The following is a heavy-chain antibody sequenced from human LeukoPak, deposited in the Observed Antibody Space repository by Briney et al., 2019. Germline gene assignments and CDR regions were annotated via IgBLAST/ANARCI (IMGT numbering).Heavy chain of an antibody. CDR1: GGSISSYY. J-gene: IGHJ4*02. D-gene: IGHD1-26*01. V-gene: IGHV4-59*08. CDR3: ARLGRGSFLSYFDY. CDR2: IYYSGST. Sequence: SETLSLTCTVSGGSISSYYWSWIRQPPGKGLEWSGYIYYSGSTNYNPSLKSRVTISVDMSKNQFSLKLSSVTAADTAVYYCARLGRGSFLSYFDYWGQGTLVTVSS.